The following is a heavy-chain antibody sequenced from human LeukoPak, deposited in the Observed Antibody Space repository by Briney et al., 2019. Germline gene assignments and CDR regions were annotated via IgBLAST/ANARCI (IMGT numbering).Heavy chain of an antibody. CDR1: GFTFSNYW. D-gene: IGHD2-15*01. CDR3: ARRGAATGAFDI. CDR2: INSDGSST. J-gene: IGHJ3*02. V-gene: IGHV3-74*01. Sequence: GGSLRLSCAACGFTFSNYWMHWVREAPGKGLVWVSRINSDGSSTNYADSVKGRFTISRDNAKNTLYLQMNSLRAEDTAVYYCARRGAATGAFDIWGQGTMVTVSS.